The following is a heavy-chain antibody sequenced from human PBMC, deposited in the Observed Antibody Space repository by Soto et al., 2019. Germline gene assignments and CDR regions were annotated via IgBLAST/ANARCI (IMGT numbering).Heavy chain of an antibody. Sequence: SETLSLTCTVSGGSISSYYWSWIRQPPGKGLEWIGYIYYSGSTNYNPSLKSRVTISVDTSKNQFSLKLSSVTAADTAVYYCAGDGMPPGAFDIWGQGKMVTVSS. J-gene: IGHJ3*02. V-gene: IGHV4-59*12. CDR3: AGDGMPPGAFDI. CDR1: GGSISSYY. CDR2: IYYSGST. D-gene: IGHD1-26*01.